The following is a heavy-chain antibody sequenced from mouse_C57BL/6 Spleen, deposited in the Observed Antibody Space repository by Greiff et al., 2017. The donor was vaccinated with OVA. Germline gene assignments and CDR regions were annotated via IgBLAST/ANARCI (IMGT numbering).Heavy chain of an antibody. CDR3: ARQGNWDY. J-gene: IGHJ4*01. CDR1: GFTFSDYY. Sequence: LVESGGGLVQPGGSLKLSCAASGFTFSDYYMYWVRQTPEKRLEWVAYISNGGGSTYYPDTVKGRFTISRDNAKNTLYLQMSRLKSEDTAMYYCARQGNWDYWGQGTSVTVSS. V-gene: IGHV5-12*01. CDR2: ISNGGGST. D-gene: IGHD2-1*01.